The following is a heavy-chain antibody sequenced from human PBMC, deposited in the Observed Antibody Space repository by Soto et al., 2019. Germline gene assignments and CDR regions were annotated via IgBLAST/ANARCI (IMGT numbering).Heavy chain of an antibody. CDR2: IYGGGRN. V-gene: IGHV4-4*07. Sequence: SETLSLTCTVSGGSISSFYWSWIRQPAGKGLEWIGRIYGGGRNNYNPSLKSRVTMSVDTSKNQFSLRLSSVTAADTGMYYCARGSSRWDYWGQGTLVTVSS. D-gene: IGHD6-13*01. CDR3: ARGSSRWDY. CDR1: GGSISSFY. J-gene: IGHJ4*02.